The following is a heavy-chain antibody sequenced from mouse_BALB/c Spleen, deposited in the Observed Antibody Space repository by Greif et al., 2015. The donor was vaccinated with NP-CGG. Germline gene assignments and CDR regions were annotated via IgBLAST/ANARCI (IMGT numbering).Heavy chain of an antibody. V-gene: IGHV3-6*02. CDR2: MSYDGSN. CDR3: ARDGNYYYAMDY. D-gene: IGHD2-1*01. J-gene: IGHJ4*01. Sequence: ESGPGLVKPSQSLSLTCPVTGYSITSGYYWNWIRQFPGNKLEWMGYMSYDGSNNYNPSLKNRISITRDTSKNQFFLKLNSVTTEDTATYYCARDGNYYYAMDYWGQGTSVTVSS. CDR1: GYSITSGYY.